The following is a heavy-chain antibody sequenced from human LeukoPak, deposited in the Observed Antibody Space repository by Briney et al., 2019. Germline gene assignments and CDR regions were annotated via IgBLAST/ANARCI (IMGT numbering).Heavy chain of an antibody. D-gene: IGHD4-11*01. V-gene: IGHV4-59*01. Sequence: SETLSLTCTVSGGSISSYYWSWIRQPPGKGLEWIGYIYYSGSTNYNPSLKSRVTISVDTSKNQFSLKLSSVTAADTAVYYCAHLDYHDAFDIWGQGTMVTVSS. CDR3: AHLDYHDAFDI. CDR2: IYYSGST. J-gene: IGHJ3*02. CDR1: GGSISSYY.